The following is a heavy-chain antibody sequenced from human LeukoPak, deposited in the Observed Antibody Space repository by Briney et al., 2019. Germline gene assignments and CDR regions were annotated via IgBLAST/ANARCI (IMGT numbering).Heavy chain of an antibody. J-gene: IGHJ4*02. V-gene: IGHV3-20*04. D-gene: IGHD3-10*01. Sequence: GGSLRLSCAASGFTFDDYGMSWVRQAPGKGLEWVSGINWNGGSTGYADSVKGRFTISRDNAKNSLYLQMNSLRAEDTAVYYCAKDDYYPDNYFDYWGQGTLVTVSS. CDR2: INWNGGST. CDR1: GFTFDDYG. CDR3: AKDDYYPDNYFDY.